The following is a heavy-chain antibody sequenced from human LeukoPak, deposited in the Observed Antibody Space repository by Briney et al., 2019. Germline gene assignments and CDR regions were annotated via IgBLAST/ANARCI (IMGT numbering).Heavy chain of an antibody. CDR3: ARDPPPDYYDSSGYSDY. Sequence: GGSLRLSCAASGFTFSSYWMSWVRQAPGKGLEWVANIKQDGSEKYYVDSVKGRFTISRDNAKNSLYLQMNSLRAEDTAVYYCARDPPPDYYDSSGYSDYWGQGTLVTVSS. D-gene: IGHD3-22*01. CDR2: IKQDGSEK. V-gene: IGHV3-7*01. CDR1: GFTFSSYW. J-gene: IGHJ4*02.